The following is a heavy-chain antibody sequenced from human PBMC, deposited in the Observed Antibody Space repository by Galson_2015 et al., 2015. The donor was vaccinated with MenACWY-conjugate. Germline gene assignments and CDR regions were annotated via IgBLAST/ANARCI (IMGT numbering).Heavy chain of an antibody. D-gene: IGHD2-21*02. CDR1: GYTLTELS. V-gene: IGHV1-24*01. Sequence: SVKVSCKVSGYTLTELSMHWVRQAPGKGLEWMGGFDPEDGETIYAQKFQGRVTMTEDTSTDTAYMELSSLRSEDTAVYYCARVIAYCGGDCYYFGAFDIWGQGTMVTVSS. CDR3: ARVIAYCGGDCYYFGAFDI. J-gene: IGHJ3*02. CDR2: FDPEDGET.